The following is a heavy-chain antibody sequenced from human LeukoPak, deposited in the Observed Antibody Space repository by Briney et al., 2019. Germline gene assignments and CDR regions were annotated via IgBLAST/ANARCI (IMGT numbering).Heavy chain of an antibody. J-gene: IGHJ4*02. D-gene: IGHD3-9*01. Sequence: PGGSLRLSCAAPGFTFDDYAMQWVRQAPGKGLELVSGISWNSGTIGSADSVKGRFTISRDNAKNSLYLQMNSLRAEDTALYYCAKDFVPRYDILTGLVDYWGQGTLVTVSS. CDR1: GFTFDDYA. CDR2: ISWNSGTI. CDR3: AKDFVPRYDILTGLVDY. V-gene: IGHV3-9*01.